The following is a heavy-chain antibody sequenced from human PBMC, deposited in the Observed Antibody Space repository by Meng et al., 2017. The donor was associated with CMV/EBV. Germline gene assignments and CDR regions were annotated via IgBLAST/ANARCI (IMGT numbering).Heavy chain of an antibody. J-gene: IGHJ6*02. CDR1: GFTFSSYG. CDR3: AKVMGIVGATTTYYYGMDV. CDR2: IYSGGSST. Sequence: GESLKISCAASGFTFSSYGMHWVRQAPGKGLEWVSVIYSGGSSTYYADSVKGRFTISRDNSKNTLYLQMNSLRAEDTAVYYCAKVMGIVGATTTYYYGMDVWGQGTTVTVSS. V-gene: IGHV3-NL1*01. D-gene: IGHD1-26*01.